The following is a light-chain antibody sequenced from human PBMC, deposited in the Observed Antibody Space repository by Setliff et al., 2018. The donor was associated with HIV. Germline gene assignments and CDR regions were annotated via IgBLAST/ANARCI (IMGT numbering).Light chain of an antibody. Sequence: QSALTQPASVSGSPGQSITISCTGSSSDIGDYESVSWYQQHPGEVPKLMVYDVTKRPSGVSDRFSASKSGNTASLTISGLQADDEAHYYCCSYAGADTWMFGGGT. CDR3: CSYAGADTWM. V-gene: IGLV2-23*02. CDR1: SSDIGDYES. CDR2: DVT. J-gene: IGLJ3*02.